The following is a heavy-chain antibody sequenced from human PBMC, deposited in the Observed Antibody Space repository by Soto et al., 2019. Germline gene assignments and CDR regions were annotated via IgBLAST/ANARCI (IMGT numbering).Heavy chain of an antibody. V-gene: IGHV3-30*18. CDR1: GFTFSSYG. D-gene: IGHD1-26*01. CDR3: AKDPEPIVGATTPSPVHY. J-gene: IGHJ4*02. CDR2: ISYDGSNK. Sequence: ESGGGVVQPGRSLRLSCAASGFTFSSYGMHWVRQAPGKGLEWVAVISYDGSNKYYADSVKGRFTISRDNSKNTLYLQMNSLRAEDTAVYYCAKDPEPIVGATTPSPVHYWGQGTLVTVSS.